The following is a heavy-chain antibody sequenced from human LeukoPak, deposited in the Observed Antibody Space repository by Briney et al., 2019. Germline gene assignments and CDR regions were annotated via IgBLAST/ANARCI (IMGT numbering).Heavy chain of an antibody. V-gene: IGHV3-23*01. CDR2: ISGSADST. Sequence: GGSLRLSCAGSGFTFSSYAMSWVRQAPGKGLEWVSAISGSADSTYYVDSVKGRFTISRDNSRNTLYLQMNSLRAGDTAVYYCARELKVAGPTTGFDYWGQGTLVTVSS. CDR3: ARELKVAGPTTGFDY. J-gene: IGHJ4*02. D-gene: IGHD1-26*01. CDR1: GFTFSSYA.